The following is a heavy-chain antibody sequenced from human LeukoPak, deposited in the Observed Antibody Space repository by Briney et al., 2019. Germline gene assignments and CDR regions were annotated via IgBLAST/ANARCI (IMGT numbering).Heavy chain of an antibody. D-gene: IGHD2-2*01. CDR2: ISGSGGST. CDR1: GFTFSSYT. V-gene: IGHV3-23*01. CDR3: AKESHRYCSSTSCPRGVDY. Sequence: GGSLRLSCAASGFTFSSYTMTWVRQAPGKGLEWVSAISGSGGSTYYADSVKGRFTISRDNSKNTLYLQMNRLRAEDTAVYYCAKESHRYCSSTSCPRGVDYWGQGTLVTVSS. J-gene: IGHJ4*02.